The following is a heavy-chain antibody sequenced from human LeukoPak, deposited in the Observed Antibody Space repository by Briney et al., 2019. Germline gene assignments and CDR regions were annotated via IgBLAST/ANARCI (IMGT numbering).Heavy chain of an antibody. CDR1: GFTFSSYW. V-gene: IGHV3-74*01. CDR2: INSDGSST. CDR3: GRSPRYCSGGSCYPGRGAFDI. J-gene: IGHJ3*02. Sequence: GGSLRLSCAASGFTFSSYWMHWVRQAPGKGLVWVSRINSDGSSTSYADSVKGRFTISRDNAKNTLYLQMNSLRAEDTAVYYCGRSPRYCSGGSCYPGRGAFDIWGQGTMVTVSS. D-gene: IGHD2-15*01.